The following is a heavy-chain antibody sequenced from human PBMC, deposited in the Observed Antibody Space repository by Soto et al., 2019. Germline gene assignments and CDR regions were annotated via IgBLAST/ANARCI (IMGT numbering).Heavy chain of an antibody. D-gene: IGHD3-16*01. Sequence: EVQLVESGGGLVQPGGSLRLSCTASGFTFSSYWMSWVRQAPGKGLEWVANIKHDGSEKNYVDSVKVRFTISTDNAKNSVFLQMNSLRAEDTAVYYCARQGGRRTYYYYYGMDVWGQGTTVTVSS. CDR1: GFTFSSYW. CDR3: ARQGGRRTYYYYYGMDV. CDR2: IKHDGSEK. J-gene: IGHJ6*02. V-gene: IGHV3-7*01.